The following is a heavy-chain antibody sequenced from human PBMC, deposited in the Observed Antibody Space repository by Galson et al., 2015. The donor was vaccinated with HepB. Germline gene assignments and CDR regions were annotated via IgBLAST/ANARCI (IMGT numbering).Heavy chain of an antibody. D-gene: IGHD1-26*01. CDR1: GFTFSSYA. CDR2: ISGSGGST. V-gene: IGHV3-23*01. CDR3: AKGFSRGSYQGWYFDL. Sequence: LRLSCAASGFTFSSYAMSWVRQAPGKGLEWVSAISGSGGSTYYADSVKGRFTISRDNSKNTLYLQMNSLRAEDTAVYYCAKGFSRGSYQGWYFDLWGRGTLVTVSS. J-gene: IGHJ2*01.